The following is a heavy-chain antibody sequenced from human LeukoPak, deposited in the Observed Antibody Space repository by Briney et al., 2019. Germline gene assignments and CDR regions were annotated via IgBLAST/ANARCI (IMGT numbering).Heavy chain of an antibody. CDR2: ISGSGGIT. V-gene: IGHV3-23*01. CDR1: GFTFSSYA. J-gene: IGHJ4*02. D-gene: IGHD3-22*01. Sequence: GGSLRLSCAAPGFTFSSYAMSWVRQAPGKGLEWVSAISGSGGITYYADSVKGRSTISRDNSKNTLYLQMNSLRAEDTAVYYCAKDSQYYYDSSGYYSITTQYFDYWGQGTLVTVSS. CDR3: AKDSQYYYDSSGYYSITTQYFDY.